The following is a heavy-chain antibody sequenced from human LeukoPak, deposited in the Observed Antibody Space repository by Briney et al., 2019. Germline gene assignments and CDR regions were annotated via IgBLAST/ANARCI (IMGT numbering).Heavy chain of an antibody. V-gene: IGHV4-39*01. J-gene: IGHJ4*02. Sequence: PSETLSLTCTVSGGSVNRGSFYWAWVRQPPGKGLEWIRGIHHSGNTYYNPSLKGRITISIDTSQNQFSLNLSSATATDRAVYYCARHEGSYYDKSGYTFDRWGQGTLVIVSS. CDR1: GGSVNRGSFY. D-gene: IGHD3-22*01. CDR3: ARHEGSYYDKSGYTFDR. CDR2: IHHSGNT.